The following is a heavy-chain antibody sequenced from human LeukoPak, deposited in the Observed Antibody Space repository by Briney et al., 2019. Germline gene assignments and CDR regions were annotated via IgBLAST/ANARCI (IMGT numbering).Heavy chain of an antibody. V-gene: IGHV3-7*03. CDR3: AKDEQWLIDY. J-gene: IGHJ4*02. CDR2: IKQDETEK. Sequence: GESLRLSCTASGFTFSNFWMGWVRQAPGKGLEWVANIKQDETEKFYLGSVKGRFTISRDNSKNTLYLQMNSLRAEDTAVYYCAKDEQWLIDYWGQGTLVTVSS. CDR1: GFTFSNFW. D-gene: IGHD6-19*01.